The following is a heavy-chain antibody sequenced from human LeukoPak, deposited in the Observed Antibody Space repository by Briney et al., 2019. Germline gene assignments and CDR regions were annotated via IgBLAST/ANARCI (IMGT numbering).Heavy chain of an antibody. V-gene: IGHV4-39*01. Sequence: SETLSLTCTVSGGSISSSSYYWGWIRQPPGKGLEWIGSIYFRGSTYYNPSLKSRVTISVDTSKNQFSLKLNSVTAADTAMYYCARQISDYYYYYMDVWGEGITVTVSS. CDR2: IYFRGST. D-gene: IGHD2/OR15-2a*01. CDR3: ARQISDYYYYYMDV. CDR1: GGSISSSSYY. J-gene: IGHJ6*03.